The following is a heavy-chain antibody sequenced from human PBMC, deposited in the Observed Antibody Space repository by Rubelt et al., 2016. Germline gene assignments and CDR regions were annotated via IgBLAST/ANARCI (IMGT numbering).Heavy chain of an antibody. J-gene: IGHJ3*02. D-gene: IGHD3-22*01. CDR3: ARDRLLDDSSGGDAFDI. CDR1: GGTFSSYA. Sequence: QVQLVQSGAEVKKPGSSVKVSCKASGGTFSSYAISWVRQAPGQGLEWMGWINPNSGGTNYAQKFQGRVTMTRDTSISPAYMELSRLRSDDTAVYYCARDRLLDDSSGGDAFDIWGQGTMVTVSS. V-gene: IGHV1-2*02. CDR2: INPNSGGT.